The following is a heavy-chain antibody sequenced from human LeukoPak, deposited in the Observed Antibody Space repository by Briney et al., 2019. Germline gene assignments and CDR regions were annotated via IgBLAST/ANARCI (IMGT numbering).Heavy chain of an antibody. CDR1: GGTFSSYA. Sequence: APVKVSCKASGGTFSSYAISWVRQAPGQGLEWMGRIIPILGIANYAQKFQGRVTITADKSTSTAYMELSSLRSEDTAVYYCARDLQAVAGTWDWGQGTLVTVSS. V-gene: IGHV1-69*04. CDR2: IIPILGIA. J-gene: IGHJ4*02. D-gene: IGHD6-19*01. CDR3: ARDLQAVAGTWD.